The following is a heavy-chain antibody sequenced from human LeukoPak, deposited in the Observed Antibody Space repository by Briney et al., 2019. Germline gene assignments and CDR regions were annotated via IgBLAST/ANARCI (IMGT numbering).Heavy chain of an antibody. CDR1: GGSISSGSYY. J-gene: IGHJ4*02. CDR2: IYTSGST. CDR3: ARDNIVVVAATKAYYFDY. Sequence: SETLSLTCTVSGGSISSGSYYWSWIRQPAGKGLEWIGRIYTSGSTNYNPSLKSRVTISVDTSKNQFSLKLSSVTAADTAVYYCARDNIVVVAATKAYYFDYWGQGTLVTVSS. D-gene: IGHD2-15*01. V-gene: IGHV4-61*02.